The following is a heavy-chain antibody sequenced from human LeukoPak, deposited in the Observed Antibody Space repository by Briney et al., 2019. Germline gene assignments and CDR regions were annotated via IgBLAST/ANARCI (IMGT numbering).Heavy chain of an antibody. CDR2: ISSSGSTI. Sequence: GGSLRLSCAASGFTFSSYEMNWVRQAPGKGLERVSYISSSGSTIYYADSVKGRFTISRDNAKNSLYLQMNSLRAEDTAVYYCARDGGPEMATINFDYWGQGTLVTVSS. J-gene: IGHJ4*02. D-gene: IGHD5-24*01. CDR3: ARDGGPEMATINFDY. CDR1: GFTFSSYE. V-gene: IGHV3-48*03.